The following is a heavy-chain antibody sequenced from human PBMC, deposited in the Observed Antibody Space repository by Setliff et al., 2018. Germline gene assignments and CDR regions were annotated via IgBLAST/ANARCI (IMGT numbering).Heavy chain of an antibody. CDR3: ARSRGYKHDSSGYYYDHYYYYYMDV. V-gene: IGHV4-59*08. D-gene: IGHD3-22*01. CDR1: GDSIYNHF. CDR2: IYSTGST. J-gene: IGHJ6*03. Sequence: PSETLSLTCTVSGDSIYNHFWSWVRQPPGKGLEWIGYIYSTGSTNYNPSLKSRVTISVDTSKNQFSLKLSSVTAADTAVYYCARSRGYKHDSSGYYYDHYYYYYMDVWGKGTPVTVSS.